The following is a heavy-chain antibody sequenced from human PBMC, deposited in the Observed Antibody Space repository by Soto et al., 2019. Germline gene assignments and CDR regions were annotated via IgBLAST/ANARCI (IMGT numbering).Heavy chain of an antibody. CDR3: ARVPPVIGYYYYGMDV. CDR2: IDPSDSHT. Sequence: GESLKISCQGSGYSFTSYWITWVRQMPGKGLEWMGRIDPSDSHTNYSPSFQGHVTISADKSISTAYLQWSSLQASDTAIYYCARVPPVIGYYYYGMDVWGQGTTVTVSS. V-gene: IGHV5-10-1*01. J-gene: IGHJ6*02. CDR1: GYSFTSYW. D-gene: IGHD3-10*01.